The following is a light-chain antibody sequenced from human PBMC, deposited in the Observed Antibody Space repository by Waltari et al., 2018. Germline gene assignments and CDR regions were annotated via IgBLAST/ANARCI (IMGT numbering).Light chain of an antibody. Sequence: SYRLTPPPSVSVSPGQTPRTTCSGEAAPNPYSSWFQQKSAQAPLLIIYKDSERPSGIPERFSGSGSGTTVTLTISGVQAEDEADYYCQSADRSGTYRVFGGGTKLTVL. CDR1: AAPNPY. CDR3: QSADRSGTYRV. CDR2: KDS. V-gene: IGLV3-25*03. J-gene: IGLJ2*01.